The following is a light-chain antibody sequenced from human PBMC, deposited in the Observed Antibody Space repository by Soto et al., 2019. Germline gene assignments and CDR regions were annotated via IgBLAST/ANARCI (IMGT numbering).Light chain of an antibody. J-gene: IGKJ4*01. CDR3: QHYNNWPIT. V-gene: IGKV3-15*01. CDR2: GAS. CDR1: QSVSSN. Sequence: EIVMTQSPATLSVSPGERATLSCRASQSVSSNLAWYQQKPGQAPRLLIYGASTRATGIPARFSGSVSGTEFTLTISSLQSEDFAVYYCQHYNNWPITFGGGTKVDIK.